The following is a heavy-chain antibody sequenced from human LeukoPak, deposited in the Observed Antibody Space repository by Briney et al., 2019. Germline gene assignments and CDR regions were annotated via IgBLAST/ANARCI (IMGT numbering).Heavy chain of an antibody. D-gene: IGHD3-10*01. CDR3: ARDYWRSAIDY. V-gene: IGHV3-33*01. J-gene: IGHJ4*02. CDR2: IWYDGSNK. CDR1: GFTFSSYG. Sequence: PGGSLRLSCAASGFTFSSYGMHWVRQAPGKGLEWVAGIWYDGSNKYYADSVKGRFTISRDNSKNTLYLQMNSLRAEDTAVYYCARDYWRSAIDYWGEGALVTVSS.